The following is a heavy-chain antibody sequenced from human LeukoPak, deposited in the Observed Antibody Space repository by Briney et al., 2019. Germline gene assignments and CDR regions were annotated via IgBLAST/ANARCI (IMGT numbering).Heavy chain of an antibody. V-gene: IGHV3-15*01. J-gene: IGHJ6*04. D-gene: IGHD3-3*02. CDR1: GFTIGTAW. CDR2: IKSEGEGATT. CDR3: IAHFPYFYGFDV. Sequence: GGSLRLSCVSSGFTIGTAWMSWVRQAPGKGLEWLGHIKSEGEGATTDYAAPAKGRFAISRDDSKNMIYLQMSSLKIDDTAIYYCIAHFPYFYGFDVWGKGATVTVSS.